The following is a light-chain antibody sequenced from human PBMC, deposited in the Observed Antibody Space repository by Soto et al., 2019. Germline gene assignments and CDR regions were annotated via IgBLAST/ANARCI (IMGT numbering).Light chain of an antibody. CDR2: DNT. V-gene: IGLV1-51*01. CDR3: GTWDSSMDARVV. Sequence: QSVLTQPPSVSAAPGQKVTISCSGGSSNLGSHYVSWYQHLPGTAPKLLIYDNTQRPSGIPDRFSGSKSGTSATLSITGLQTGDEADYYCGTWDSSMDARVVFGGGTKVTVL. J-gene: IGLJ2*01. CDR1: SSNLGSHY.